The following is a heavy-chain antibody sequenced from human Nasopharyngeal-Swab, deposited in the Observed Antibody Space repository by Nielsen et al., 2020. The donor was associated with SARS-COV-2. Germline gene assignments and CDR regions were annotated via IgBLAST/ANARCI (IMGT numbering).Heavy chain of an antibody. V-gene: IGHV3-33*06. D-gene: IGHD3-16*01. CDR2: IWYDGSNK. CDR3: AKEGLEDGGAFDI. Sequence: VRQMPGKGLEWVAVIWYDGSNKYYADSVKGRFTISRDNSKNTLYLQMNSLRAEDTAVYYCAKEGLEDGGAFDIWGQGTMVTVSS. J-gene: IGHJ3*02.